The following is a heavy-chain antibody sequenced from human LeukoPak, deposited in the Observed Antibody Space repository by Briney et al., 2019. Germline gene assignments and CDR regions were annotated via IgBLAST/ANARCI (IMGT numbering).Heavy chain of an antibody. CDR3: TRAREWVYDAFDI. J-gene: IGHJ3*02. CDR1: GFTFSSYG. V-gene: IGHV3-33*01. D-gene: IGHD3-3*01. Sequence: GGSLRLSCAASGFTFSSYGMHWVRQAPGKGLEWVAVIWYDGSNKYYADSVKGRFTISRDNSKNTLYLQMNSLRAEDTAVYYCTRAREWVYDAFDIWGQGTMVTVSS. CDR2: IWYDGSNK.